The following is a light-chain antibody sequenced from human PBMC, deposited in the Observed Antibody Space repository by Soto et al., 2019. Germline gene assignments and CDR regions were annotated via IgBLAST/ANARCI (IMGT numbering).Light chain of an antibody. CDR3: NSYTTSYTYV. Sequence: QSVLTQPASVSGCPGQSITISCTGTSSDVGTYNRVSWYQQPPGTAPKLIIYEVRNRPSGVSNRFSGSKSGNTAYLTISGLQAEDEADYFCNSYTTSYTYVFGTGTKVTVL. CDR1: SSDVGTYNR. CDR2: EVR. V-gene: IGLV2-14*01. J-gene: IGLJ1*01.